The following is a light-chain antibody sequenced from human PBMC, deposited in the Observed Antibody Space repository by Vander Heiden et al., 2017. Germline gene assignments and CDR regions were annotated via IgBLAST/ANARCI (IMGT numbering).Light chain of an antibody. CDR2: SAS. J-gene: IGKJ3*01. V-gene: IGKV1-39*01. Sequence: DIYMAQSPSSLSASVGDSVTITCRAIRTVRSYVNWYQQRPGEAPRLLIYSASDLQSGVPSRFSGSGFGTGFTLSISSLQPEDFATYYCHQSHSSPFTFGPGTTVDIK. CDR3: HQSHSSPFT. CDR1: RTVRSY.